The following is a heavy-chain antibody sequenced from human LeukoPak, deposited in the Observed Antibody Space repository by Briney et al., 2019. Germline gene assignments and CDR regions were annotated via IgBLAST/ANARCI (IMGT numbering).Heavy chain of an antibody. CDR1: GFTFDNNG. CDR2: ISWNSGRI. Sequence: GGSLRLSCVASGFTFDNNGMHWVRQAPGQGLEWVSGISWNSGRIAYADSVKGRFTISRDNAKNSLYLQMNSLRAEDTAVYYCARGFDYRGQGTLVTVSS. J-gene: IGHJ4*02. CDR3: ARGFDY. V-gene: IGHV3-9*01.